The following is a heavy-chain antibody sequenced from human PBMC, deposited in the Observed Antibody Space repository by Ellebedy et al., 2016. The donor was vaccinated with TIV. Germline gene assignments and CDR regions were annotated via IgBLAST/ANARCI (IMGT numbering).Heavy chain of an antibody. Sequence: GESLKISCAASGFTFNNYAMSWVRQAPGKGLEWVSTISHTGTRTYYANSVEGRFIISRDISKRTLYLQMNRLRAEETAVYYCAKGRGGGSDSSAPRYYFDSWGLGTLVTVSS. J-gene: IGHJ4*02. CDR2: ISHTGTRT. CDR1: GFTFNNYA. CDR3: AKGRGGGSDSSAPRYYFDS. D-gene: IGHD6-19*01. V-gene: IGHV3-23*01.